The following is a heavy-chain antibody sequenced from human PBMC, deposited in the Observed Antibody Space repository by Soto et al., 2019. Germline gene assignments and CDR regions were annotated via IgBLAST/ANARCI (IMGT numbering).Heavy chain of an antibody. D-gene: IGHD6-13*01. CDR2: ISSSSSYI. J-gene: IGHJ4*02. CDR1: GSTFSSYS. CDR3: ARGGQLVPGDY. V-gene: IGHV3-21*01. Sequence: EVQLVESGGGLVKPGGSLRLSCAASGSTFSSYSMNWVRQAPGKGLEWVSSISSSSSYIYYADSVKGRFTISRDNAKNSLYLQMNSLGAEDTAVYYCARGGQLVPGDYWGQGTLVTVSS.